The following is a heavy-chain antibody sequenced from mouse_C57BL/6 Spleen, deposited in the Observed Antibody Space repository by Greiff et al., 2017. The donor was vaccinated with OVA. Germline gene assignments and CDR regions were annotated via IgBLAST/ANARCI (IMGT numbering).Heavy chain of an antibody. CDR3: ARSMVTTFDYYAMDY. D-gene: IGHD2-1*01. J-gene: IGHJ4*01. CDR2: IYPGDGDT. Sequence: QVQLKESGPELVKPGASVKISCKASGYAFSSSWMNWVKQRPGKGLEWIGRIYPGDGDTNYNGKFKGKATLTADKSSSTAYMQLSSLTSEDSAVYFCARSMVTTFDYYAMDYWGQGTSVTVSS. CDR1: GYAFSSSW. V-gene: IGHV1-82*01.